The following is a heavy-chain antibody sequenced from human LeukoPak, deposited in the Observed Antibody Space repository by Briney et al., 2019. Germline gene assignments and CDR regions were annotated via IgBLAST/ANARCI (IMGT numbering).Heavy chain of an antibody. CDR2: ISNIGGST. CDR3: AKVDYDFRSGYYFH. J-gene: IGHJ4*02. Sequence: GASLRLSCADSGLTLSSFDMSWVRQAPGKGLEWVSSISNIGGSTYYADSVKGRFTISRDNSKNMVYLQINSLRVEDTAVYYCAKVDYDFRSGYYFHWGQGTLVSVSS. V-gene: IGHV3-23*01. D-gene: IGHD3-3*01. CDR1: GLTLSSFD.